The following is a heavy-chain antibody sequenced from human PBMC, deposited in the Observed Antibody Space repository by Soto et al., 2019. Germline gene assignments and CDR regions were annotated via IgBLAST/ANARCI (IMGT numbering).Heavy chain of an antibody. CDR3: AREAGNWGWGSGEAFDI. Sequence: GGSLRLSCAASGFTFSSYAMHWVRQAPGKGLEWVAVISYDGSNKYYADSVKGRFTISRDNSKNTLYLQMNSLRAEDTAVYYGAREAGNWGWGSGEAFDIWGQGTMVTVSS. V-gene: IGHV3-30*04. J-gene: IGHJ3*02. D-gene: IGHD7-27*01. CDR2: ISYDGSNK. CDR1: GFTFSSYA.